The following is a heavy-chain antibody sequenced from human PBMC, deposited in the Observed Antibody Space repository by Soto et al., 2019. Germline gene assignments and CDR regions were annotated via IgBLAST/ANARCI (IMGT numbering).Heavy chain of an antibody. D-gene: IGHD3-10*01. CDR2: INTDGSST. CDR3: VRAAARGDA. J-gene: IGHJ5*02. Sequence: XGWLRLPCSAAGCYFSGCWMHWVRQVPGKGLGWVSLINTDGSSTLYADSVKGRFTISRDNTKNTLYLQMSSLRAEDMAVYYCVRAAARGDAWGQGTLVTVSS. CDR1: GCYFSGCW. V-gene: IGHV3-74*01.